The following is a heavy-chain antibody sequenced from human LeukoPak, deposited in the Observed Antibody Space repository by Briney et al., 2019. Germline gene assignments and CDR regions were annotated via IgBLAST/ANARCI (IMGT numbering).Heavy chain of an antibody. D-gene: IGHD3-3*01. Sequence: KPGGSLRLSCAASGFTFSSYSMNWVRQAPGKGLEWVSSNSSSSSYIYYADSVKGRFTISRDNAKNSLYLQMNSLRAEDTAVYYCARVRSTPHGYMDVWGKGTTVTVSS. CDR1: GFTFSSYS. J-gene: IGHJ6*03. CDR3: ARVRSTPHGYMDV. CDR2: NSSSSSYI. V-gene: IGHV3-21*01.